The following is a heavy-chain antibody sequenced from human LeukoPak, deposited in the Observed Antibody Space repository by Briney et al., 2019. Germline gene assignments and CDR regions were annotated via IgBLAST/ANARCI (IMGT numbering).Heavy chain of an antibody. J-gene: IGHJ6*03. D-gene: IGHD4-17*01. CDR2: IYYGGST. Sequence: PSETLSLTCTVSGGSISSYYWSWIRQPPGKGLEWIGYIYYGGSTNYNPSLKSRVTISVDTSKNQFSLKLSSVTAADTAVYYCASTTVTRPYYYYYMDVWGKGTTVTVSS. CDR3: ASTTVTRPYYYYYMDV. CDR1: GGSISSYY. V-gene: IGHV4-59*01.